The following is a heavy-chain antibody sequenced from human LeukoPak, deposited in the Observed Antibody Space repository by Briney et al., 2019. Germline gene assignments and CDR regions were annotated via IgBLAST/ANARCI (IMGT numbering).Heavy chain of an antibody. CDR2: INPNSGGT. CDR3: AREGRGCSSTSCYQDY. CDR1: GYTFTGYY. D-gene: IGHD2-2*01. V-gene: IGHV1-2*02. Sequence: ASVKVSCKASGYTFTGYYMHWVRQAPGQGLEWMGWINPNSGGTNYAQKLQGRVTMTRNTSISTAYMELSRLRSDDTAVYYCAREGRGCSSTSCYQDYWGQGTLVTVSS. J-gene: IGHJ4*02.